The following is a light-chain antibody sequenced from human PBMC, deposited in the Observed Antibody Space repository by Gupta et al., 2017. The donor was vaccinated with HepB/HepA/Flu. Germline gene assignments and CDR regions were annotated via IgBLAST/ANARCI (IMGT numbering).Light chain of an antibody. Sequence: QSVLTQPPSASGTPGQRVTTSCSGSSSNIGSSTVNWYQQLPGTAPKLLIYSNNRRPSEVPDRFSGSKSGTSASLAISALQAEDEADYYCAAWDDSLNVEVFGGGTKLTVL. V-gene: IGLV1-44*01. CDR1: SSNIGSST. J-gene: IGLJ2*01. CDR2: SNN. CDR3: AAWDDSLNVEV.